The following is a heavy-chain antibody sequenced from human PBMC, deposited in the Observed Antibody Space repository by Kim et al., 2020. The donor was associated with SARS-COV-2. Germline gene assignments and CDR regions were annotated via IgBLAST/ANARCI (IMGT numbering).Heavy chain of an antibody. D-gene: IGHD3-9*01. Sequence: GRFPISRDNSKNTLYLQMNSLRAEDTAVYYCAKEVTYYDILTGYSGRYFDYWGQGTLVTVSS. J-gene: IGHJ4*02. V-gene: IGHV3-30*02. CDR3: AKEVTYYDILTGYSGRYFDY.